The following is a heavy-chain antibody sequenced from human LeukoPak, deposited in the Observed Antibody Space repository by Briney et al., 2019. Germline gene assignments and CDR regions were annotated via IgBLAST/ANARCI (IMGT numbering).Heavy chain of an antibody. V-gene: IGHV3-7*01. CDR1: GFTFSSYW. D-gene: IGHD5-12*01. CDR2: IKQDGSEK. CDR3: ARDEIVATTKANYYYYMDV. Sequence: GGSLRLSCAASGFTFSSYWMSWVRQAPGMGLEWVANIKQDGSEKYYVDSVKGRFTISRDNAKNSLYLQMNSLRAEDTAVYYCARDEIVATTKANYYYYMDVWGKGTTVTISS. J-gene: IGHJ6*03.